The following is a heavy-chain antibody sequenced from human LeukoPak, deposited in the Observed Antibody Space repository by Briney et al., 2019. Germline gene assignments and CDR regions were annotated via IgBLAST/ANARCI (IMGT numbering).Heavy chain of an antibody. D-gene: IGHD2-15*01. J-gene: IGHJ4*02. V-gene: IGHV3-11*04. Sequence: GGSLRLSCAASGFTFSDYYMSWIRQAPGKGLEWVSYISSSGSTIYYADSVKGRFTISRDNAKNSLYLQMNSLRAEDTAVYYCARHYCSGGSCSVSFDYWGQGTLVTVSS. CDR3: ARHYCSGGSCSVSFDY. CDR2: ISSSGSTI. CDR1: GFTFSDYY.